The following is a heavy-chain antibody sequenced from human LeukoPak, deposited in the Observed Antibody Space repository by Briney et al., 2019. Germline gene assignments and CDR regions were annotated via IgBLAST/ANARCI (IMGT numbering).Heavy chain of an antibody. CDR2: INPSGGST. D-gene: IGHD3-9*01. CDR1: GYTFTSYY. J-gene: IGHJ6*02. Sequence: ASVKVSCKASGYTFTSYYTHWVRQAPGQGLEWMGIINPSGGSTSYAQKFQGRVTMTRDTSTSTVYMELSSLRSEDTAVYYCAISARPTYYDILTGYPTPGPLGMDVWGQGTTVTVSS. CDR3: AISARPTYYDILTGYPTPGPLGMDV. V-gene: IGHV1-46*01.